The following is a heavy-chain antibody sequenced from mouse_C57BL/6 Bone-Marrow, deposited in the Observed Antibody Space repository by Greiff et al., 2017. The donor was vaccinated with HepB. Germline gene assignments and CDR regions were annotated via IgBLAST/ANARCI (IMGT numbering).Heavy chain of an antibody. D-gene: IGHD1-1*01. Sequence: VQLQQPGAELVRPGSSVKLSCKASGYTFTSYWMHWVKQRPIQGLEWIGNIDPSDSETHYNQKFKDKATLTVDKSSSTAYMQLSSLTSEDSAVYTGARGGPIGGYFKVGGTGPTAPVPS. CDR3: ARGGPIGGYFKV. CDR2: IDPSDSET. V-gene: IGHV1-52*01. CDR1: GYTFTSYW. J-gene: IGHJ1*03.